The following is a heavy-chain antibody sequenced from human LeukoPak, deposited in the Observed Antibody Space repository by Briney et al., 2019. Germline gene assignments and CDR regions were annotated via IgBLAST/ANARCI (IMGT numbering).Heavy chain of an antibody. V-gene: IGHV4-59*08. D-gene: IGHD5-18*01. J-gene: IGHJ4*02. CDR3: ARHLRGYSFTPDY. CDR1: GGSISSYY. CDR2: IYYSGST. Sequence: SETLSLTCTVSGGSISSYYWSWIRQPPGKGLEWIGYIYYSGSTNYNPFLKSRVTISVDTSKNQFSLKLSSVTAADTAVYYCARHLRGYSFTPDYWGQGTLVTVSS.